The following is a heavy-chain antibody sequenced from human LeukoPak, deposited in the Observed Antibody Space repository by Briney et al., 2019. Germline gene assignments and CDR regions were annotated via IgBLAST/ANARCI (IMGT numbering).Heavy chain of an antibody. D-gene: IGHD2-21*02. J-gene: IGHJ2*01. CDR3: ARDLANCDGDCSDWYFDL. CDR2: MNPNSGNT. V-gene: IGHV1-8*01. CDR1: GYTFTSYD. Sequence: PPASVKVSCKASGYTFTSYDINWVRQATGQGLEWMGWMNPNSGNTGYAQKFQGRVTMTRNTSISTAYMELSSLRSEDTAVYYCARDLANCDGDCSDWYFDLWGRGTLVTVSS.